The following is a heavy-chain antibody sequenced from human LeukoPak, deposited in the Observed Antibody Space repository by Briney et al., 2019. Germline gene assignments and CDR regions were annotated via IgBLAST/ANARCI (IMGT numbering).Heavy chain of an antibody. D-gene: IGHD1-26*01. Sequence: GGSLRLSCAASGFSVSSNYMSWVRQAPGKGLEWVSVIYSGGSTYYADSVKGRFNISRDNSKNTLYLQMNSVRAEDTAVYYCARDGRGGGATTPLDYWGQGTLVTVSS. V-gene: IGHV3-53*01. CDR2: IYSGGST. CDR3: ARDGRGGGATTPLDY. CDR1: GFSVSSNY. J-gene: IGHJ4*02.